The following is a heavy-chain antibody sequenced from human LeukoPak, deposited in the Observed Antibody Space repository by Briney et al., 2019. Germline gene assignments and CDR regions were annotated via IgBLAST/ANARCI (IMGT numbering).Heavy chain of an antibody. CDR1: GGSISSGSYY. D-gene: IGHD3-10*01. V-gene: IGHV4-61*02. CDR2: IYTSGST. J-gene: IGHJ6*03. Sequence: SGTLSLTCTVSGGSISSGSYYWSWIRQPAGKGLEWIGRIYTSGSTNYNPSLKSRVTISVDTSKNQFSLKLSSVTAADTAVYYCARAFDYYYMDVWGKGTTVTVSS. CDR3: ARAFDYYYMDV.